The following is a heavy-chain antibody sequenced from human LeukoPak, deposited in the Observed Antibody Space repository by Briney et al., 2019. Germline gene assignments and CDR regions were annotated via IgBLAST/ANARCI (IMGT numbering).Heavy chain of an antibody. J-gene: IGHJ6*03. CDR2: MNPNSGNT. CDR3: TRDARQLHPLWFGGGRGDYYYYYMDV. V-gene: IGHV1-8*03. D-gene: IGHD3-10*01. Sequence: ASVKVSCKASGYTFTSYDINWVRQATGQGLEWMGWMNPNSGNTGYAQKFQGRVTITRNTSISTAYMELSSLKTEDTAVYYCTRDARQLHPLWFGGGRGDYYYYYMDVWGKGTTVTISS. CDR1: GYTFTSYD.